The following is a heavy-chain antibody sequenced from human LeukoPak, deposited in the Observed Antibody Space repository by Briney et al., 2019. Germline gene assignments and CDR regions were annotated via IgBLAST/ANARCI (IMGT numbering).Heavy chain of an antibody. V-gene: IGHV4-34*01. CDR2: INHSGST. J-gene: IGHJ6*03. CDR1: GGSFSGYY. CDR3: ARKGCSSTSCYTSRYYYYMDV. Sequence: KPSETLSLXCAVYGGSFSGYYWSWIRQPPGKGLGWIGEINHSGSTIYNPSLKSRVTISVDTSKNQFSLKLSSVTAADTAVYYCARKGCSSTSCYTSRYYYYMDVWGKGTTVTVSS. D-gene: IGHD2-2*02.